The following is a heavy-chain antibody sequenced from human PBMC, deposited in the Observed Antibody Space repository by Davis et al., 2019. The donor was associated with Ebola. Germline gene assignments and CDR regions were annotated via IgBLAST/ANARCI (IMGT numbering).Heavy chain of an antibody. CDR3: VRGSGVIIPV. J-gene: IGHJ4*02. V-gene: IGHV3-48*02. CDR1: GFSFSDYS. Sequence: AGSLRLSCAASGFSFSDYSMNWVRQAPGQGLQWLSYISSGSRTTNYADSVRGRFTISRDNAKNSLFLQMNNLRDEDTAVYFCVRGSGVIIPVWGPGTQVTVSS. D-gene: IGHD3-10*01. CDR2: ISSGSRTT.